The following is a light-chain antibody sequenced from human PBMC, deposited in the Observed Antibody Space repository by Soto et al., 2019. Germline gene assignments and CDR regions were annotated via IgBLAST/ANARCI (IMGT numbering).Light chain of an antibody. CDR3: CSYAGTYTFYV. Sequence: QSALTQPASVSGSPGQSITISCTGTSSDVGSYNYVSWYQQHPGIASNLMIYDVTNRPSGVPDCFSGSRSGNTASLTISGLQAEDDADYYCCSYAGTYTFYVFGTGTKVTVL. CDR1: SSDVGSYNY. V-gene: IGLV2-11*01. J-gene: IGLJ1*01. CDR2: DVT.